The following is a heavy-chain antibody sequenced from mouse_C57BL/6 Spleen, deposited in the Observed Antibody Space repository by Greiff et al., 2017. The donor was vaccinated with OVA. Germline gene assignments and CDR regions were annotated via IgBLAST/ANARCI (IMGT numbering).Heavy chain of an antibody. CDR1: GYTFTSYW. J-gene: IGHJ3*01. D-gene: IGHD2-4*01. CDR2: IYPGNSDT. V-gene: IGHV1-5*01. CDR3: TRGGVDYSFAY. Sequence: DVQLQESGTVLARPGASVKMSCKTSGYTFTSYWMHWVKQRPGQGLEWIGAIYPGNSDTSYNQKFKGKAKLTAVTSASTAYMELSSLTNEDSAVYYCTRGGVDYSFAYWGQGTLVTVSA.